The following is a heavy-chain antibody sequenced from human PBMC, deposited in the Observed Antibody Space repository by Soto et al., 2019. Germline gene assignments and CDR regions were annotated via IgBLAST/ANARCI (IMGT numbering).Heavy chain of an antibody. CDR2: ISYDGKNN. Sequence: GGSLRLSCAASGFIFNNYAMNWVRQAPGKGLEWVALISYDGKNNYYTESVKGRFTISRDNSKSALYLQMNSLRPEDAAVYYCAKCTSANCHSGSDYWGQGTLVTVSS. V-gene: IGHV3-30*04. CDR3: AKCTSANCHSGSDY. CDR1: GFIFNNYA. J-gene: IGHJ4*02. D-gene: IGHD2-21*02.